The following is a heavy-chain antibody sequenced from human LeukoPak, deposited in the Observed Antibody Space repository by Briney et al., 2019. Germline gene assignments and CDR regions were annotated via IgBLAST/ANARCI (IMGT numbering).Heavy chain of an antibody. V-gene: IGHV4-34*01. D-gene: IGHD2-2*01. J-gene: IGHJ4*02. CDR2: INHSGST. Sequence: SETLSLTCAVYGGSFSGYYWSWIRQPPGKGPEWIGEINHSGSTNYNPSLKSRVTISVDTSKNQFSLKLSSVTAADTAVYYCARGPAPLGVVVPAAFYLDYWGQGTLVTVSS. CDR3: ARGPAPLGVVVPAAFYLDY. CDR1: GGSFSGYY.